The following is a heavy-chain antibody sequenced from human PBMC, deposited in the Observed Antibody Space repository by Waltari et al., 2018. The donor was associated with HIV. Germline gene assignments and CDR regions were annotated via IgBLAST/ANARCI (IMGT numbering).Heavy chain of an antibody. CDR1: GGAISSYH. CDR3: AGGDGYADH. V-gene: IGHV4-59*01. D-gene: IGHD5-12*01. Sequence: QVHLQESGPGLVKPSETLSPTCNVSGGAISSYHWTWIRQPPGKGLQWIGFGYYSGTTSYNPSLKSRVTISVDTSKNQLSLRLTSVTAADTAFYFCAGGDGYADHWGQGTLVTVS. CDR2: GYYSGTT. J-gene: IGHJ4*02.